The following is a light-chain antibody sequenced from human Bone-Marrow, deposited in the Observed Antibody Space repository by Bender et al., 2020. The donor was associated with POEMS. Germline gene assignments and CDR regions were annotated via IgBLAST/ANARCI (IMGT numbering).Light chain of an antibody. CDR2: DVY. J-gene: IGLJ3*02. V-gene: IGLV2-11*01. CDR1: GSDFGNYHY. Sequence: QPALTQPRSVSGSPGQSVTISCTATGSDFGNYHYVSWYQQHPGEVPKLIIYDVYKRSSEVPDRFSGCKAGNTASLTISGLQAEDEADYYCCSYAGNYARVFGGGTKLTGL. CDR3: CSYAGNYARV.